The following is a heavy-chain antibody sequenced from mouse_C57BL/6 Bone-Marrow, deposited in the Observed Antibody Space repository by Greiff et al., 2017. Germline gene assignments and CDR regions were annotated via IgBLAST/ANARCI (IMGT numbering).Heavy chain of an antibody. CDR2: IYPRSGNT. J-gene: IGHJ4*01. CDR1: GYTFTSYG. V-gene: IGHV1-81*01. D-gene: IGHD1-1*01. CDR3: ARFPGSSSYYAMDY. Sequence: VQLQQSGAELARPGASVKLSCKASGYTFTSYGISWVKQRTGQGLEWIGEIYPRSGNTYYNEKFKGTATLTADKSSSTAYMELRSLTSEDSAVYFCARFPGSSSYYAMDYWGQGTSGTVSS.